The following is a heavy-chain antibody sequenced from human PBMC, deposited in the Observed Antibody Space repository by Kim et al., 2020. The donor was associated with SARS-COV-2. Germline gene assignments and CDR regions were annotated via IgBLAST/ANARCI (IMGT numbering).Heavy chain of an antibody. V-gene: IGHV3-23*01. CDR1: GFTFSSYA. CDR3: AKDWYYYDSSGYDAFDI. J-gene: IGHJ3*02. Sequence: GGSLRLSCAASGFTFSSYAMSWVRQAPGKGLEWVSAISGSGGSTYYADSVKGRFTISRDNSKNTLYLQMNSLRAEDTAVYYCAKDWYYYDSSGYDAFDIWGQGTMVTVSS. CDR2: ISGSGGST. D-gene: IGHD3-22*01.